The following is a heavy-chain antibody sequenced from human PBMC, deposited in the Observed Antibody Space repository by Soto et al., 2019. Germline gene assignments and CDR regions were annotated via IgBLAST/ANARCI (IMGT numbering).Heavy chain of an antibody. V-gene: IGHV3-66*01. Sequence: GGSLRLSCAASGFTVSSNYMSWVRQAPGKGLEWVSVIYSGGSTYYADSVKGRFTISRDNSKNTLYLQMNSLRAEDTAVYYCARDQLGNDDAFDIWGQGTMVTVSS. J-gene: IGHJ3*02. CDR2: IYSGGST. CDR3: ARDQLGNDDAFDI. CDR1: GFTVSSNY. D-gene: IGHD1-1*01.